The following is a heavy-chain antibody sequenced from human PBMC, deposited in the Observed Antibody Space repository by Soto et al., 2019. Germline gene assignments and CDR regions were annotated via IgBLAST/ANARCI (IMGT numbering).Heavy chain of an antibody. D-gene: IGHD3-3*01. Sequence: SETLSLTCTVSGGSISSYYWSWIRQPPGKGLEWIGYIYYSGSTNYNPSLKSRVTISVDTSKNQFSLKLSSVTAADTAVYYCARAYDFWSGYRFDPWGQGTLVTVS. CDR1: GGSISSYY. V-gene: IGHV4-59*01. CDR3: ARAYDFWSGYRFDP. J-gene: IGHJ5*02. CDR2: IYYSGST.